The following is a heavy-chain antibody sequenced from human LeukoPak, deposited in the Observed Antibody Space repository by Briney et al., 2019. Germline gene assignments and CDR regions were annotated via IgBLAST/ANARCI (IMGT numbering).Heavy chain of an antibody. CDR1: GGTFSSYA. Sequence: SVKASCKASGGTFSSYAISWVRQAPEQGLEWMGGIIPIFGTANYAQKFQGRVTITADESTSTAYMELSSLRSEDTAVYYCATGPFWSGNYFDYWGQGTLVTVSS. CDR2: IIPIFGTA. D-gene: IGHD3-3*01. J-gene: IGHJ4*02. V-gene: IGHV1-69*13. CDR3: ATGPFWSGNYFDY.